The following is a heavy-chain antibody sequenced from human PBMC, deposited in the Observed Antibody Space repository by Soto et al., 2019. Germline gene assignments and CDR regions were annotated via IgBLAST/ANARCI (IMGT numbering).Heavy chain of an antibody. Sequence: GGSLRLSCAASGFGFSSFWMIWVRQAPGKGLEWVAIIKQDGSEKHYVDSVKGRFTVSRDNAEKSLYLQMDSLRPDDTALYYCVRGYSDYTDYFDYWGQGALVTVSS. CDR2: IKQDGSEK. D-gene: IGHD5-12*01. V-gene: IGHV3-7*03. J-gene: IGHJ4*02. CDR1: GFGFSSFW. CDR3: VRGYSDYTDYFDY.